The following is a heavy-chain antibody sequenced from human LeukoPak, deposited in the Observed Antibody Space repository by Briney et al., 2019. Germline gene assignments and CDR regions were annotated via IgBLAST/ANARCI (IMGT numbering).Heavy chain of an antibody. CDR3: ARGGGYSYGSSFYYYYYYVDV. CDR2: INPNSGGT. CDR1: GYTFTGYY. D-gene: IGHD5-18*01. J-gene: IGHJ6*03. Sequence: ASVKVSCKASGYTFTGYYIHWVRQAPGQGLEWMGWINPNSGGTNYAQRFQGRVTMTRDTSISTAYIELSRLTSDDTAVYYCARGGGYSYGSSFYYYYYYVDVWGKGTTVTISS. V-gene: IGHV1-2*02.